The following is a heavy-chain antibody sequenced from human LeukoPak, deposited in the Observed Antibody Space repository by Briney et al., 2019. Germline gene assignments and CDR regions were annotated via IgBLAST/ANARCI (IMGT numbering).Heavy chain of an antibody. CDR2: TYYRSKRHN. CDR3: VKERRGSGWGLFDY. Sequence: SQTLSLTCAISGDSVSSNSAAWNWIRQSPSRGLEWLGRTYYRSKRHNDYAVSVKSRITINPDTSKNQFSLQLNSVTPEDTAVYYCVKERRGSGWGLFDYWGQGTLVTVSS. V-gene: IGHV6-1*01. CDR1: GDSVSSNSAA. D-gene: IGHD6-19*01. J-gene: IGHJ4*02.